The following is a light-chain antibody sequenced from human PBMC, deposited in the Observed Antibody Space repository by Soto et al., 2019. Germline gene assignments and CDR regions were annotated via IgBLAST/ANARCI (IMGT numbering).Light chain of an antibody. V-gene: IGKV3-15*01. Sequence: DIVMTQSPATLSASLGERATLSCRASQSVSSNLAWYQQKPGQAPRLLIYGASTRATGIPARFSCSGSGTEFTLTISSLQSEAFAFYYCQQYNNWTPITFGPGTKVDIK. CDR2: GAS. CDR3: QQYNNWTPIT. J-gene: IGKJ3*01. CDR1: QSVSSN.